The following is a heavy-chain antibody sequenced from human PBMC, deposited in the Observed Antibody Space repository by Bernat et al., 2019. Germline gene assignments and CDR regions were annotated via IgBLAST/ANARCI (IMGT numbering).Heavy chain of an antibody. CDR3: ARGGFLGYAGQSIDY. D-gene: IGHD5-12*01. CDR1: GFTFSSYD. J-gene: IGHJ4*02. V-gene: IGHV3-13*04. Sequence: EVQLVESGGGLVQPGGSLRLSCAASGFTFSSYDMHWVRQATGKGLEWVSAIGTAGDTYYPGSVKGRFTISRENAKNSLYLQMNSLRAGDTAVYYCARGGFLGYAGQSIDYWGQGTLVTVSS. CDR2: IGTAGDT.